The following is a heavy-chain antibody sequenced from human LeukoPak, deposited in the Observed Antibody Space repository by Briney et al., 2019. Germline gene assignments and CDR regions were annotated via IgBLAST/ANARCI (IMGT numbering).Heavy chain of an antibody. J-gene: IGHJ6*02. CDR2: IIPIFGTA. CDR3: ATRPKDIVVVVAATPHYYYYGMDV. CDR1: GGTFSSYA. Sequence: ASVKVSCKASGGTFSSYAISWVRQAPGQGLEWMGGIIPIFGTANYAQKFQGGVTITADESTSTAYMELSSLRSEDTAVYYCATRPKDIVVVVAATPHYYYYGMDVWGQGTTVTVSS. D-gene: IGHD2-15*01. V-gene: IGHV1-69*13.